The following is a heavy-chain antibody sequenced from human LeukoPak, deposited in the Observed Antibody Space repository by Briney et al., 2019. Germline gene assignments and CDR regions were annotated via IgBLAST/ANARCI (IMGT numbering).Heavy chain of an antibody. V-gene: IGHV5-51*01. Sequence: GESLQISCKGSGYSFTSYWIGWVRQMPGKGLEWMGIIYPGDSDTRYSPSFQGQVTISADKSISTAYLQWSSLKASDTAMYYCARSAMVTGELYYFDYWGQGTLVTVSS. J-gene: IGHJ4*02. D-gene: IGHD5-18*01. CDR2: IYPGDSDT. CDR1: GYSFTSYW. CDR3: ARSAMVTGELYYFDY.